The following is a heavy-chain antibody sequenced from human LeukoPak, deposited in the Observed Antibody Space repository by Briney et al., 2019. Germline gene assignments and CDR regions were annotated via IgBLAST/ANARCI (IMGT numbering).Heavy chain of an antibody. CDR2: LISSGSTI. V-gene: IGHV3-48*03. D-gene: IGHD5-24*01. CDR3: ARLQRYVSDYYYGMDV. CDR1: GFTFSSYE. Sequence: GGSLRLSCAASGFTFSSYEMNWSRRPQGRGRRGFYYLISSGSTIYYADSVKGRFTISRDNAKNSLYLQVNSLRADDTAVYYCARLQRYVSDYYYGMDVWGQGTTVTVSS. J-gene: IGHJ6*02.